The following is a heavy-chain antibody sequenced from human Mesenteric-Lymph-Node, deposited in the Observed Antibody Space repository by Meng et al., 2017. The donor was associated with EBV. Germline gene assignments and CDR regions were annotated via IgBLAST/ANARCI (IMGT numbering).Heavy chain of an antibody. Sequence: QLQLQKSGPELLKPSETLSLTCTVSGGSISSSNYYWGWIRQPPGKGLEWIGTIYYSGSTYYNPSLKSRVTISVGTSKNQFSLKLSSVTAADTAFYYCARITGPGLPYYFDYWGQGTLVTVSS. V-gene: IGHV4-39*07. CDR3: ARITGPGLPYYFDY. CDR2: IYYSGST. D-gene: IGHD2-8*02. J-gene: IGHJ4*02. CDR1: GGSISSSNYY.